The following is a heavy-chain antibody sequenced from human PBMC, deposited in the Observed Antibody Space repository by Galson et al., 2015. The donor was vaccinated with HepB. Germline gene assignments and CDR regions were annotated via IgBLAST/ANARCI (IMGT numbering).Heavy chain of an antibody. V-gene: IGHV4-34*01. D-gene: IGHD3-10*01. CDR3: ARDSGVVGSGTRHHRHYYMDV. Sequence: ETLSLTCAVYGGSFRDYFWTWIRQSPGKGLEWLGEINHSGTTHYSPSLKSRLTISADTSKKQFSLVVRFVTAAETAVYYCARDSGVVGSGTRHHRHYYMDVWGKGTTVTVSS. CDR2: INHSGTT. CDR1: GGSFRDYF. J-gene: IGHJ6*03.